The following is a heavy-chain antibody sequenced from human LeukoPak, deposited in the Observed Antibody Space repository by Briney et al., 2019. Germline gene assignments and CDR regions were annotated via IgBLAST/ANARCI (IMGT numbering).Heavy chain of an antibody. D-gene: IGHD1-7*01. CDR2: IWYDGSQE. V-gene: IGHV3-33*01. J-gene: IGHJ3*02. CDR3: ARDSGELRNSFDI. CDR1: GFTFSNHG. Sequence: GGSLRLSCVASGFTFSNHGMHWVRQAPGRGREWVAVIWYDGSQEYYADSVKGRFTISRDNSKNTLDLQMNSLRAEDTAVYYCARDSGELRNSFDIWGHGTMVTVSS.